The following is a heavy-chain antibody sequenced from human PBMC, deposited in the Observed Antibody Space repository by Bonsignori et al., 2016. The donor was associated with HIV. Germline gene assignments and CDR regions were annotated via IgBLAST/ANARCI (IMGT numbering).Heavy chain of an antibody. Sequence: WVRQAPGQGLEWMGWMSPNSGNTGYAQKFQGRVTMTRNTSISTAYMELSSLRSEDTAVYYCANSPMGGSYYPEYFQYWGQGTLVTVSS. V-gene: IGHV1-8*01. J-gene: IGHJ1*01. CDR3: ANSPMGGSYYPEYFQY. D-gene: IGHD1-26*01. CDR2: MSPNSGNT.